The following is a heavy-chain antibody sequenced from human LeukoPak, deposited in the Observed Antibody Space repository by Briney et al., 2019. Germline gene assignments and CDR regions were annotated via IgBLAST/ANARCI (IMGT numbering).Heavy chain of an antibody. CDR3: ARDEGDYVWGSLSI. J-gene: IGHJ4*02. Sequence: GGSLRLSCAASGFTFSSYEMNWVRQAPGKGLEWVSYISSSGSTIYYADSVKGRFTISRDNAKNSLYLQMSSLRAEDTAVYYCARDEGDYVWGSLSIWGQGTLVTVSS. D-gene: IGHD3-16*01. V-gene: IGHV3-48*03. CDR1: GFTFSSYE. CDR2: ISSSGSTI.